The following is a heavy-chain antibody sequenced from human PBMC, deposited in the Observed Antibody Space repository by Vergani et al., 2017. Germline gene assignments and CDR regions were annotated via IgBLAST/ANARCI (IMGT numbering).Heavy chain of an antibody. CDR3: ARDLGSGSYSSPGVKKRGYYYYGMDV. Sequence: QVQLQESGPGLVKPSETLSLTCTVSGGSISSYYWSWIRQPPGKGLEWIGYIYYSGSTNYNPSLKSRVTISVDTSKNQFSLKLSFVTAADTAVYYCARDLGSGSYSSPGVKKRGYYYYGMDVWGQGTTVTVSS. V-gene: IGHV4-59*01. D-gene: IGHD3-10*01. J-gene: IGHJ6*02. CDR2: IYYSGST. CDR1: GGSISSYY.